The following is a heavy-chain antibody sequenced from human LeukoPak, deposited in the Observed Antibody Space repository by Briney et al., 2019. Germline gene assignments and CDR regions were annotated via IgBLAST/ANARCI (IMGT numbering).Heavy chain of an antibody. Sequence: SETLSLTCTVSGGSISSYYWSWIRQPPGKGLEWIGYIYYSGSTNYNPSLKSRVTISVDTSKNQFSLKLSSVTAADTAVYYCARDSAYDFWSGSGAFDIWGQGTMVTVSS. CDR2: IYYSGST. CDR1: GGSISSYY. D-gene: IGHD3-3*01. J-gene: IGHJ3*02. V-gene: IGHV4-59*01. CDR3: ARDSAYDFWSGSGAFDI.